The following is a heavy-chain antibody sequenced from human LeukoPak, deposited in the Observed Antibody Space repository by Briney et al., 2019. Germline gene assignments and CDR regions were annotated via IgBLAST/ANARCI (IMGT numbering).Heavy chain of an antibody. CDR1: GYTYTKSW. V-gene: IGHV5-51*01. D-gene: IGHD2-2*02. Sequence: GESLKISCKGSGYTYTKSWSAWVRQMPGKGLELMGIIYPVDSETIYSPSFQSHVTISVDKSISTSYLQWISLKASDTAMYYCARQGCTTTSCHTIDYWGQGTLVTVSS. CDR2: IYPVDSET. J-gene: IGHJ4*02. CDR3: ARQGCTTTSCHTIDY.